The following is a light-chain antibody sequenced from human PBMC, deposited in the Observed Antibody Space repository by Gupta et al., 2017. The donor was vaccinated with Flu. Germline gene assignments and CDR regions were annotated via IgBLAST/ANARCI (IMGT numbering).Light chain of an antibody. Sequence: QSVLTQPPSVSAALGQKVTLSCSGSSSNIGNNLVSWYQQLPGTAPKLLIYENNKRPSGIPDRCSGSKSGTSATLAITGLQAGDEADYYCGTWDITLSALVLFGGGTKLTVL. CDR1: SSNIGNNL. CDR3: GTWDITLSALVL. CDR2: ENN. V-gene: IGLV1-51*02. J-gene: IGLJ2*01.